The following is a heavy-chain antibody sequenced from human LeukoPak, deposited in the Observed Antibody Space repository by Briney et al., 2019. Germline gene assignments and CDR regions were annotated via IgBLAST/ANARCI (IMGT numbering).Heavy chain of an antibody. CDR1: GGTFSSYA. D-gene: IGHD3-10*01. J-gene: IGHJ5*01. CDR2: ISAYNGNT. Sequence: GASVKVSCKASGGTFSSYAISWVRQAPGQGLEWMGWISAYNGNTNYAQKLQGRVTMTTDTSTSTAYMELRSLRSDDTAVYYCARDEAGADMVRGVIRDNWFDPWGQGTTVTVSS. CDR3: ARDEAGADMVRGVIRDNWFDP. V-gene: IGHV1-18*01.